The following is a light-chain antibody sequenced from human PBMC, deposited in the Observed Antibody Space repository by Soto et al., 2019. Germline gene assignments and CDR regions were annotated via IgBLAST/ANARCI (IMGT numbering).Light chain of an antibody. CDR2: GAS. J-gene: IGKJ5*01. V-gene: IGKV3-20*01. CDR3: QQYGSSPIT. Sequence: EIVLTQSPGTLSLSPGERATLSCRASQSVSSNLAWYQQKPGQAPRLLIYGASTRATGIPARFSGSGSGTEFTLTISRLEPEDFALYYCQQYGSSPITFGQGTRLEI. CDR1: QSVSSN.